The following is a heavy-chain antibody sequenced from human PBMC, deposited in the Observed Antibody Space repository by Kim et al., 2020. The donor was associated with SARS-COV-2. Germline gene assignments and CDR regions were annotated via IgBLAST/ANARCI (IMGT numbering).Heavy chain of an antibody. Sequence: YVESVKGRFTSTRDNAKNSMDLQMNCLRAEKAAVYYCARVYDMLTGLGDYWGQGTRVTVSS. CDR3: ARVYDMLTGLGDY. J-gene: IGHJ4*02. V-gene: IGHV3-7*01. D-gene: IGHD3-9*01.